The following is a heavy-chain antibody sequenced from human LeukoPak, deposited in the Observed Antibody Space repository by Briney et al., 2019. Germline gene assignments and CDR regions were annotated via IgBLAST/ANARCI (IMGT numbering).Heavy chain of an antibody. D-gene: IGHD3-10*02. V-gene: IGHV3-74*01. Sequence: PGGSLRLSCAASGFSFSTYWMHWVRQVPGKGLVWVSRINSDETDTTYADSVKGRFTISRDNAKSILYLQMNSLRGEDTAVYYCAELGITMIGGVWGKGTTVTISS. CDR1: GFSFSTYW. CDR2: INSDETDT. CDR3: AELGITMIGGV. J-gene: IGHJ6*04.